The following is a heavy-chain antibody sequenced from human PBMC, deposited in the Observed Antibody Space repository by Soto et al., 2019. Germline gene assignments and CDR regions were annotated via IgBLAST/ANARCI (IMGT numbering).Heavy chain of an antibody. CDR1: GYSFTSYW. D-gene: IGHD2-2*01. CDR3: ARLPHSTTSYYDYNFGMDV. CDR2: IYPADSDT. J-gene: IGHJ6*02. V-gene: IGHV5-51*01. Sequence: AGESRKISCXGSGYSFTSYWISWVRQMPGKGLEWMGRIYPADSDTKYSPSFQGHVTISADKSIRTAYLQWNSLKASDTAMYYCARLPHSTTSYYDYNFGMDVWGQGTTVTVSS.